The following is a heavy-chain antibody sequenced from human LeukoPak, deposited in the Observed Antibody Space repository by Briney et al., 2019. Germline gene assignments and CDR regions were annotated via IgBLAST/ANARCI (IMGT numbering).Heavy chain of an antibody. D-gene: IGHD2-15*01. Sequence: PGGSLRLSCAASGFTFSGSAMHWVRQASGKGLEWVGRIRSKAENYATAYAASVKGRFTISRDDSKNTAYLQMNSLKTEDTAVYYCTSHIVVVVAATVTDYWGQGTLVTVSS. V-gene: IGHV3-73*01. CDR2: IRSKAENYAT. CDR1: GFTFSGSA. CDR3: TSHIVVVVAATVTDY. J-gene: IGHJ4*02.